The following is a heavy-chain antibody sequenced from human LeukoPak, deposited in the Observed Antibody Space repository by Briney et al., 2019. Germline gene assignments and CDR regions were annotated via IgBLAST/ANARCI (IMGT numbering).Heavy chain of an antibody. J-gene: IGHJ6*04. CDR2: IYYSGST. D-gene: IGHD3-3*01. V-gene: IGHV4-31*03. CDR1: GGSISSGGYY. Sequence: SQTLSLTCTVSGGSISSGGYYWSWIRQHPGKGLEWIGYIYYSGSTYYNPSLKSRVTISVDTSKNQFSLKPSSVTAADTVVYYCARYYDFWMDVWGKGTTVTVSS. CDR3: ARYYDFWMDV.